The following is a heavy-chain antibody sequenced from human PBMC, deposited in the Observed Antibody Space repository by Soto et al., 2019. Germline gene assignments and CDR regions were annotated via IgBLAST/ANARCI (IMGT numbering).Heavy chain of an antibody. D-gene: IGHD3-3*01. J-gene: IGHJ5*02. V-gene: IGHV4-31*03. CDR2: IYYSGST. CDR3: ARGAFVVVIRDWFDP. CDR1: GGSISSGGYY. Sequence: SETLSLTCTVSGGSISSGGYYWSWIRQHPGKGLEWIGYIYYSGSTYYNPSLKSRVTISVDTSKNQFSLKLSSVTAADTAVYYCARGAFVVVIRDWFDPWGQGTLVTVSS.